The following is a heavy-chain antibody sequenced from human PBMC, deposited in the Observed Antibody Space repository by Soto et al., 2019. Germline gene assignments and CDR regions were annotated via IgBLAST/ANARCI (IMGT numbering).Heavy chain of an antibody. CDR2: IYHSGST. CDR3: ARERPDGARLDP. D-gene: IGHD6-6*01. V-gene: IGHV4-30-4*01. Sequence: QVQLQESGPGLVKPSQTLSLTCTVSGGSISSGDYYWSWIRQPPGKGLEWIGYIYHSGSTYYNPSLKRRVTIPVDTSKNPFSLKLSSVTVADTAVYYCARERPDGARLDPWGQGTLVTVSS. J-gene: IGHJ5*02. CDR1: GGSISSGDYY.